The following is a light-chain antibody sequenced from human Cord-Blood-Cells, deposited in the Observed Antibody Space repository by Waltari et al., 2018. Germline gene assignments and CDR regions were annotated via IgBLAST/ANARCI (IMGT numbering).Light chain of an antibody. CDR2: GAS. CDR1: PGISSY. J-gene: IGKJ1*01. CDR3: QQYYSFPGT. V-gene: IGKV1D-8*01. Sequence: VIWMTQSPSLLSASTGDRVTISCRMSPGISSYLAWYQQKPGKAPELLIYGASTLKSGVPSRFSGSGSGTDFTLTISCLQSEDVATYYCQQYYSFPGTFGQGTKVEIK.